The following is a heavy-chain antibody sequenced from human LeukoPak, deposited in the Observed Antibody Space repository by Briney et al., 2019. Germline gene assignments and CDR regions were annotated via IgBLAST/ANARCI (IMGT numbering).Heavy chain of an antibody. V-gene: IGHV1-69*04. CDR1: GGTFSSYA. J-gene: IGHJ5*02. CDR3: ARTGIAAAEDWFDP. Sequence: SVKVSRKASGGTFSSYAISWVRQAPGQGLEWMGRIIPIFGIANYAQKFQGRVTITADKSTSTAYMELSSLRSEDTAVYYCARTGIAAAEDWFDPWGQGTLVTVSS. D-gene: IGHD6-13*01. CDR2: IIPIFGIA.